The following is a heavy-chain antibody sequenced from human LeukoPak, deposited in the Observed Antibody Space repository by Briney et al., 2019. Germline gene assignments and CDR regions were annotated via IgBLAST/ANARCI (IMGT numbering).Heavy chain of an antibody. CDR2: IIPILGIA. CDR1: GGTFSSYT. V-gene: IGHV1-69*02. Sequence: SVKASCKASGGTFSSYTISWVRQAPGQGLEWMGRIIPILGIANYAQKFQGRVTITADKSTSTAYMELSSLRSEDTAVYYCARVSVVGATPFDPWGQGTLVTVSP. J-gene: IGHJ5*02. D-gene: IGHD1-26*01. CDR3: ARVSVVGATPFDP.